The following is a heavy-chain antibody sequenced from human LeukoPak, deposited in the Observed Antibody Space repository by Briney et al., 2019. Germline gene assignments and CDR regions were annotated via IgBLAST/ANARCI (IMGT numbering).Heavy chain of an antibody. CDR2: IYYSGST. D-gene: IGHD6-19*01. CDR1: GFSFSSYG. V-gene: IGHV4-39*01. Sequence: GSLRLSCAASGFSFSSYGMHWVRQPPGKGLEWIGSIYYSGSTYYNPSLKSRVTISVDTSKNQFSLKLSSVTAADTAVYYCARRAGYSSYFDYWGQGTLVTVSS. CDR3: ARRAGYSSYFDY. J-gene: IGHJ4*02.